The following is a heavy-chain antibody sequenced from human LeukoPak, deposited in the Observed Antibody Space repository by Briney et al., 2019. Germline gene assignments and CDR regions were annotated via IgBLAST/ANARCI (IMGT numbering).Heavy chain of an antibody. J-gene: IGHJ4*02. CDR2: ISSSGSTI. V-gene: IGHV3-48*03. Sequence: GGSLRLSCAASGFTFCSYEMNWVRQAPGKGLEWVSYISSSGSTIYYADSVKGRFTISRDNAKNSLYLQMNSLRAEDTAVYYCASNFDYGDPFDYWGQGTLVTVSS. CDR1: GFTFCSYE. CDR3: ASNFDYGDPFDY. D-gene: IGHD4-17*01.